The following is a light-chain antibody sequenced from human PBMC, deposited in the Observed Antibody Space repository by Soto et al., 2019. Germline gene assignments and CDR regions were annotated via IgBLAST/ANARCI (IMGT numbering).Light chain of an antibody. V-gene: IGKV3D-15*01. CDR3: QQDYNLPRWT. CDR2: DAS. J-gene: IGKJ1*01. Sequence: EVVMTQSPATLSVSLGDRATLSCRASQSVSSYLAWYQQKPGQAPRLLIYDASNRATGIPARFSGSGSGTDFTLTISSLQPEDFAVYYCQQDYNLPRWTFGQGTKVDIK. CDR1: QSVSSY.